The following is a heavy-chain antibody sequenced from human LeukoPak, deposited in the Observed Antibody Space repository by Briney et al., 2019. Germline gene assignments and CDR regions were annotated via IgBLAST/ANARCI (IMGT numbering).Heavy chain of an antibody. CDR1: GYTFTSYY. V-gene: IGHV1-46*01. CDR2: INPSGGST. Sequence: ASVKVSCKASGYTFTSYYMHWVRQAPGQGLEWMGIINPSGGSTSYAQKFQGRVTMTRDTSTSTVYMELSRLRSEDTAVYYCARDCRRRQYQLLVYGMDVWGQGTTVTVSS. D-gene: IGHD2-2*01. J-gene: IGHJ6*02. CDR3: ARDCRRRQYQLLVYGMDV.